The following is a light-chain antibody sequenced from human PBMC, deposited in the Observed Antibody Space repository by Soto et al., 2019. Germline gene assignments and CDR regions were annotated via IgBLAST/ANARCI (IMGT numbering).Light chain of an antibody. V-gene: IGKV3-15*01. Sequence: EIVMTQSPATLSVSPGERATLSCRASQSVSSNLAWYQQKPGQAPRLLIYGASTRATGIPARFSGSGSGTEFTLTISSLQSEDFAVYYCQQASSFPFTFGGGTEVQIK. CDR3: QQASSFPFT. CDR1: QSVSSN. CDR2: GAS. J-gene: IGKJ4*01.